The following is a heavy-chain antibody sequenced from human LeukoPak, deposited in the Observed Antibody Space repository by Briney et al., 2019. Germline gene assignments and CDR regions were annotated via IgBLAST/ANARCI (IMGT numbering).Heavy chain of an antibody. CDR2: INPNSGGT. J-gene: IGHJ6*02. D-gene: IGHD6-19*01. Sequence: GASVKVSCKASGYTFTGYYMHWVRQAPGQGLEWMGWINPNSGGTNYAQKFQGWVTMTRDTSISTAYMELSRLRSDDTAVYYCARGPYSSGWPYYYYGMDVWGQGTTVTVSS. CDR1: GYTFTGYY. V-gene: IGHV1-2*04. CDR3: ARGPYSSGWPYYYYGMDV.